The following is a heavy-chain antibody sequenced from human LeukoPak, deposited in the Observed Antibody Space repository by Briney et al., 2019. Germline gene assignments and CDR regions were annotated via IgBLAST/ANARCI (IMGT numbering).Heavy chain of an antibody. Sequence: GGSLRLSCAASGFIFSNYAMQWVRQAPGKGLEWVSGINWNGGSTGYADSVKGRFTISRDNAKNSLYLQMNSLRAEDTALYYCARDERYYYDSSGYPPDDAFDIWGQGTMVTVSS. CDR3: ARDERYYYDSSGYPPDDAFDI. D-gene: IGHD3-22*01. V-gene: IGHV3-20*04. J-gene: IGHJ3*02. CDR1: GFIFSNYA. CDR2: INWNGGST.